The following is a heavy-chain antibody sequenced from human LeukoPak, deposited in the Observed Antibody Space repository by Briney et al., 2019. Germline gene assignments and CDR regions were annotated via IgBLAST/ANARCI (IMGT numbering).Heavy chain of an antibody. D-gene: IGHD3-9*01. J-gene: IGHJ4*02. Sequence: PGGSLRLSCAASGFTFSSYDMHWVRQATGKGLEWVSAIGTAGDTYYPGSVKGRFTISRENAENSLYLQMNSLRAGDTAVYYCARGMYYDILTGYDYWGQGTLVTVSS. V-gene: IGHV3-13*01. CDR1: GFTFSSYD. CDR3: ARGMYYDILTGYDY. CDR2: IGTAGDT.